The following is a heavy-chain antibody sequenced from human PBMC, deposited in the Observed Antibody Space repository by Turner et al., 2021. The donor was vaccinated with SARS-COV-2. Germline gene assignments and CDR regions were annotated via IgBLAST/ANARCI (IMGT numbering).Heavy chain of an antibody. J-gene: IGHJ4*02. CDR1: GLTFGRYS. V-gene: IGHV3-23*01. CDR3: ARVGANWYADFDY. Sequence: EVQLSESGGGLVQPGGSLRLSCAASGLTFGRYSMSWIRQAPGSGLNWVSTIGTTSGSPFYADSVKGRFTISRDDSKNTLYLQLTSLRADDTAVYYCARVGANWYADFDYWGQGTLVTVSS. D-gene: IGHD6-13*01. CDR2: IGTTSGSP.